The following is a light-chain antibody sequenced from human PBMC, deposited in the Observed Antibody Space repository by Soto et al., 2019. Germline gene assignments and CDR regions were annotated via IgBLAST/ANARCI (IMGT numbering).Light chain of an antibody. CDR3: QQYNAYPWT. Sequence: EVVLTQSPATLSLSPGERATLSCRASQSVSNYFAWYQQKPGQAPRLLIYDASNRATGIPARFSGSASGREFALSISSLLPEDFGTYYCQQYNAYPWTFGRGTKVDIK. J-gene: IGKJ1*01. CDR1: QSVSNY. CDR2: DAS. V-gene: IGKV3-11*02.